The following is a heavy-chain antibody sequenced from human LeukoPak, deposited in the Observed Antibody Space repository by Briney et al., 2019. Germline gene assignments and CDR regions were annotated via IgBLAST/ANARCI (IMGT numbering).Heavy chain of an antibody. CDR3: ARDGLKSQLLRYGMDV. J-gene: IGHJ6*02. D-gene: IGHD2-2*01. CDR1: RFTFSSYG. CDR2: IWYDGSNK. V-gene: IGHV3-33*01. Sequence: GGSLRLSCAASRFTFSSYGMHWVRQAPGKGLEWVAVIWYDGSNKYYADSVKGRLTISRDNSKNTLYLQMSSLRAEDTAVYYCARDGLKSQLLRYGMDVWGQGTTVTVSS.